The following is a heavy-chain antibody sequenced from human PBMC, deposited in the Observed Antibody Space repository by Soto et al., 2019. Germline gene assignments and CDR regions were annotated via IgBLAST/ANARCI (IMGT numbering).Heavy chain of an antibody. V-gene: IGHV3-48*01. J-gene: IGHJ4*02. CDR2: ISSSSSTI. CDR1: GFTFSSYS. D-gene: IGHD3-3*01. Sequence: GGSLRLSCAASGFTFSSYSMNWVRQAPGKGLEWVSYISSSSSTIYYADSVKSRFTISRDNAKNSLYLQMNSLRAEDTAVYYCARGDTIFGVVIIPPLVPPYFDYWGQGTLVTVSS. CDR3: ARGDTIFGVVIIPPLVPPYFDY.